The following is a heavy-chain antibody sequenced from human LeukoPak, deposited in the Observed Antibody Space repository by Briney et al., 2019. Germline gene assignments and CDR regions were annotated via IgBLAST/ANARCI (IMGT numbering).Heavy chain of an antibody. J-gene: IGHJ4*02. CDR3: ARDAGYCSDGVCYRTRFDS. Sequence: PGGSLRLSCAASGFTFSSYWMSWVRQAPGKGLEWVANIKQDGSEKYYVDSVKGRFTISRDNAKNSLYLQMNSLRAEDTAVYYCARDAGYCSDGVCYRTRFDSWGQGALVTVSS. CDR2: IKQDGSEK. CDR1: GFTFSSYW. D-gene: IGHD2-15*01. V-gene: IGHV3-7*01.